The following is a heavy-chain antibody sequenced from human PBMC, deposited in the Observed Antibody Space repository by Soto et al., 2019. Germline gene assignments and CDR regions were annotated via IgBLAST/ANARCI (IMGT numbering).Heavy chain of an antibody. V-gene: IGHV3-30*18. D-gene: IGHD2-21*02. Sequence: QVQLVESGGGVVQPGRSLRLSCAASGFTFSRYGLHWVRQAPGKGLEWVAVISNDGNIMHYADSVKGRFTISKDNSKNMVFLEMNSLRTEDTAMSFCANGHCGTNCYYFQYWGQGTLVTVSS. CDR1: GFTFSRYG. CDR2: ISNDGNIM. J-gene: IGHJ1*01. CDR3: ANGHCGTNCYYFQY.